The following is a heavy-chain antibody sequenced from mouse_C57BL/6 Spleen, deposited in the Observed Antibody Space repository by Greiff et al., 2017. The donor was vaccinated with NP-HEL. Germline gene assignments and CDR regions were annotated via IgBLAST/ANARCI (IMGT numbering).Heavy chain of an antibody. D-gene: IGHD1-1*01. CDR2: IHPNSGST. J-gene: IGHJ1*03. Sequence: QVQLKQPGAELVKPGASVKLSCKASGYTFTSYWMHWVKQRPGQGLEWIGMIHPNSGSTNYNEKFKSKATLTVDKSSSTAYMQLSSLTSEDSAVYYCARRENYYGSDWYFDVWGTGTTVTVSS. CDR3: ARRENYYGSDWYFDV. CDR1: GYTFTSYW. V-gene: IGHV1-64*01.